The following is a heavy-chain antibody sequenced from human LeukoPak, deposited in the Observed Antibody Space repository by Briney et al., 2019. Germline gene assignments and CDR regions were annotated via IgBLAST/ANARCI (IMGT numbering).Heavy chain of an antibody. Sequence: ASVKVSCTASGYTFTSYAMHWVRQAPGQRLEWMGWINAGNGNTKYSQKFQGRVTITRDTSASTAYMELSSLRSEDTAVYYCAREKWGVGFQHWGQGTLVTVSS. V-gene: IGHV1-3*01. J-gene: IGHJ1*01. CDR3: AREKWGVGFQH. CDR1: GYTFTSYA. D-gene: IGHD3-10*01. CDR2: INAGNGNT.